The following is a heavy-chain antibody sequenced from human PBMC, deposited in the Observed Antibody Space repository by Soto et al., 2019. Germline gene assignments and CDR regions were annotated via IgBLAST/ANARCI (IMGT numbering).Heavy chain of an antibody. J-gene: IGHJ6*02. D-gene: IGHD3-22*01. CDR3: ARDPYYYDSSGYYKIYYYGMDV. CDR1: GYTFTSYG. Sequence: ASVKVSCKASGYTFTSYGISWVRQAPGQGLEWMGWISAYNGNTNYAQKLQGRVTMTTDTSTSTAYMELRSLRSDDTAVYYCARDPYYYDSSGYYKIYYYGMDVWGQGTRVTVSS. V-gene: IGHV1-18*04. CDR2: ISAYNGNT.